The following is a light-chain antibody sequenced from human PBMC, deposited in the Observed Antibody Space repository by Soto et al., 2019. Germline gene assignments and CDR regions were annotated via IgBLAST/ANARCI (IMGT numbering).Light chain of an antibody. Sequence: DIQMTQSPSTLSASVGDRVTITCRASQSISSWLAWYQQKPGKAPKLLIYKASTLQSGVPPSFSGSGSGTKSILAIGSLQPDDSATYYCQQYNDNWTFGQGTKV. CDR2: KAS. CDR1: QSISSW. J-gene: IGKJ1*01. CDR3: QQYNDNWT. V-gene: IGKV1-5*03.